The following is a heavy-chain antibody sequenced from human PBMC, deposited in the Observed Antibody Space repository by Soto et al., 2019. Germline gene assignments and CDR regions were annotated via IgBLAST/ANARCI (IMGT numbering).Heavy chain of an antibody. Sequence: QVQLQESGPGLVKPSQTLSLTCAVSGASISSGGAYYSTWIRQSPGKGLEWIGYIHYSGSTYYNSSLKSRVTMSVDTAKNRFSLMVSSVTAADTAVYYCARSPKGLGNFDYWGLGTLVTVSS. CDR3: ARSPKGLGNFDY. CDR2: IHYSGST. CDR1: GASISSGGAYY. V-gene: IGHV4-30-4*01. J-gene: IGHJ4*02. D-gene: IGHD3-10*01.